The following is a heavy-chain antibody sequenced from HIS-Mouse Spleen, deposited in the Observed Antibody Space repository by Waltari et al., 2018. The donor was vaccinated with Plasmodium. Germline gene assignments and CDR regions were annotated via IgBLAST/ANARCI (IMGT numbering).Heavy chain of an antibody. J-gene: IGHJ6*02. Sequence: QVQLQESGPGLVKPSETLSLTCTVSGYSISSGYYWGWIRQPPGKGLEWIGSIYHSGSTYYNPSLKSRVTISVDTSKNQVSLKLSSVTAADTAVYYCARVDYGSGDYYYYYGMDVLGQGTTVTVSS. CDR3: ARVDYGSGDYYYYYGMDV. D-gene: IGHD3-10*01. V-gene: IGHV4-38-2*02. CDR1: GYSISSGYY. CDR2: IYHSGST.